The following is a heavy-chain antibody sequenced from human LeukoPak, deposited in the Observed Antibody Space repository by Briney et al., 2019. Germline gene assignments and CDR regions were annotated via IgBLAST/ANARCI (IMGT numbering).Heavy chain of an antibody. V-gene: IGHV4-34*01. J-gene: IGHJ4*02. Sequence: PSGTLSLTCAVYGGSFSGYYWSWIRQPPGKGLEWIGEINHSGSTNYNPSLKSRVTISVDTSKNQFSLKLSSVTAADTAVYYCARGRGYSYVRMYYFDYWGQGTLVTVSS. CDR1: GGSFSGYY. CDR3: ARGRGYSYVRMYYFDY. CDR2: INHSGST. D-gene: IGHD5-18*01.